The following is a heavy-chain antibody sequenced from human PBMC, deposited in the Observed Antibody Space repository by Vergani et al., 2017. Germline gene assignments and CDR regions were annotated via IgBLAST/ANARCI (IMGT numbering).Heavy chain of an antibody. CDR3: ARHSYDTTPYLQGGYDC. V-gene: IGHV3-23*04. CDR2: ISARYPST. D-gene: IGHD3-22*01. J-gene: IGHJ4*02. Sequence: EVQLVESGGVVVQPGGSLRLSCAASGFTFSACPMTWVRQAPGKGLEWVSAISARYPSTYYADSVKGRFTISRDNSKNMLYLQMNSLRAEATAVYYCARHSYDTTPYLQGGYDCWGQGTLVSVSS. CDR1: GFTFSACP.